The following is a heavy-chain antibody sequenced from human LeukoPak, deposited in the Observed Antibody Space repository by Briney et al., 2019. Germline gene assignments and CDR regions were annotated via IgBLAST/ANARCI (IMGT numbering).Heavy chain of an antibody. CDR3: ARQTAKKWDLPGSFDS. V-gene: IGHV4-59*08. J-gene: IGHJ4*02. Sequence: SETLSLTCSVSGGSMSSDYWSWIRQSPGKGLEWIGRMFGNGGTNYSPSFQRRATMSVDTSTRRLSLRLNSVTAADTTVYYCARQTAKKWDLPGSFDSWGQGILVTVSS. D-gene: IGHD1-26*01. CDR2: MFGNGGT. CDR1: GGSMSSDY.